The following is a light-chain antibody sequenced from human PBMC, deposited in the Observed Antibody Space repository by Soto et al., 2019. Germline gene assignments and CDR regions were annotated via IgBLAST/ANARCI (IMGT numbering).Light chain of an antibody. J-gene: IGKJ1*01. Sequence: EIVMTQSPATLSVSPGERATLSCRASQSVSSNLAWYQQKPGQAPRLLIYGASTRATGIPARFSGSGSGTEFTLTISSLQSEDFAVYYCQHYNNWPTWNFGQGTKVAIK. CDR2: GAS. CDR3: QHYNNWPTWN. CDR1: QSVSSN. V-gene: IGKV3-15*01.